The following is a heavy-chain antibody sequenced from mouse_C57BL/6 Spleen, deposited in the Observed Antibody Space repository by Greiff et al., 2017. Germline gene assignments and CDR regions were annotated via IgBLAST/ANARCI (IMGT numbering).Heavy chain of an antibody. V-gene: IGHV1-15*01. Sequence: VQLQQSGAELVRPGASVTLSCKASGYTFTDYEMHWVKQTPVHGLEWIGAIDPETGGTAYNQKFKGKAILTADKSSSTAYMELRSLTSEDSAVXYCTRSGTTVVATDYWGQGTTLTVSS. CDR1: GYTFTDYE. J-gene: IGHJ2*01. CDR3: TRSGTTVVATDY. D-gene: IGHD1-1*01. CDR2: IDPETGGT.